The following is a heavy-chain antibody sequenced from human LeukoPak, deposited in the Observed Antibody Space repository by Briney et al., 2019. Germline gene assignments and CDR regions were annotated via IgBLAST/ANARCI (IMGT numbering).Heavy chain of an antibody. D-gene: IGHD2-8*01. J-gene: IGHJ5*02. CDR3: ARHNGWYDH. V-gene: IGHV3-48*03. Sequence: GGSLRLSCAASGFTFNTYGMNWVRQAPGKGLEWVSYISSDGTTVHYADSVKGRFTISRDNVKNSLYLQMSSLRAEDTAVYYCARHNGWYDHWGQGTLVTVSS. CDR2: ISSDGTTV. CDR1: GFTFNTYG.